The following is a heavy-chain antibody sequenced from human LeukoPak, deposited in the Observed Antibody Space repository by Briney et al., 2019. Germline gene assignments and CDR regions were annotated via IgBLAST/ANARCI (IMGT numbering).Heavy chain of an antibody. Sequence: GGSLRLSCAASGFTFSSDWMSWVRQAPGKGLEWVANIKQDGSEKYYVDSVKGRFTIPRDNAKHPLYLQMNSLRAEDTAVYYCARDRAHYYDILTGLFDYWGQGTLVTVSS. CDR2: IKQDGSEK. V-gene: IGHV3-7*01. D-gene: IGHD3-9*01. CDR1: GFTFSSDW. CDR3: ARDRAHYYDILTGLFDY. J-gene: IGHJ4*02.